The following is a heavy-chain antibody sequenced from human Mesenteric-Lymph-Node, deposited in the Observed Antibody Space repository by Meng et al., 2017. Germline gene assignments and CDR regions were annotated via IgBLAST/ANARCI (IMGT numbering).Heavy chain of an antibody. V-gene: IGHV7-4-1*02. D-gene: IGHD2-2*01. Sequence: ASVKVSCKASGYTFTSYGISWVRQAPGQGLEWMGWINTNTGNPTYAQGFTGRFVFSLDTSVSTAYLQISSLKAEDTAVYYCAKREYQLLSAPFDYWGQGTLVTVSA. J-gene: IGHJ4*02. CDR1: GYTFTSYG. CDR3: AKREYQLLSAPFDY. CDR2: INTNTGNP.